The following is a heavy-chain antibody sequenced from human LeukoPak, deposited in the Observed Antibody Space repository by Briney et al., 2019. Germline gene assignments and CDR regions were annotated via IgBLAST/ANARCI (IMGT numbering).Heavy chain of an antibody. CDR1: GGSISSYY. CDR2: IYYSGST. J-gene: IGHJ3*02. D-gene: IGHD5-24*01. CDR3: ARSFDRRDGYSSDAFDI. V-gene: IGHV4-59*01. Sequence: PSETLSLTCTVSGGSISSYYWSWIRQPPGKGLEWIGYIYYSGSTNYNPSLKSRVTISVDTSKNQFSLKLSSVTAADTAVYYCARSFDRRDGYSSDAFDIWGQGTMVTVSS.